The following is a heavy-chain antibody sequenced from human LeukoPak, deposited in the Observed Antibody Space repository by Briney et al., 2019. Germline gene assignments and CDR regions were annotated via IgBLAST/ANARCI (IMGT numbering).Heavy chain of an antibody. V-gene: IGHV3-74*01. Sequence: QPGGSLRLSCAASGFTFSNFWMHWVRQAPGKGLVWVARIRSDGSTTDYADSVKGRFTISRDNAKNTLYLEMNSLRAEDTAVYYCIRDWRNLAFDQWGHGTLVTVSS. D-gene: IGHD3-3*01. J-gene: IGHJ4*01. CDR3: IRDWRNLAFDQ. CDR2: IRSDGSTT. CDR1: GFTFSNFW.